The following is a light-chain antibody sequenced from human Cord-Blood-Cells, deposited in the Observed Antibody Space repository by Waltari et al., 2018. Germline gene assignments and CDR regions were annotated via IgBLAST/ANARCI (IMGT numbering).Light chain of an antibody. CDR1: SSDVGGYHL. V-gene: IGLV2-14*01. CDR3: CSYTSGSTLVV. J-gene: IGLJ2*01. Sequence: QSALTQPASVSGSPGQSITISCTGTSSDVGGYHLVSWYQQHPRKAPKLIIYEVSNRPPGVSNRCSGSTTGNTTSLTTTGLQAEDEADYYCCSYTSGSTLVVFGGGTKLTVL. CDR2: EVS.